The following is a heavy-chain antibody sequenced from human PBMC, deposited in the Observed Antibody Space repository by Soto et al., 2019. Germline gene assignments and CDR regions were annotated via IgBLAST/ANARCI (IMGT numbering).Heavy chain of an antibody. V-gene: IGHV3-33*01. J-gene: IGHJ6*02. Sequence: GSLRLSCAASGFTFSSYGMHWVRQAPGKGLEWVAVIWYDGSNKYYADSVKGRFTISRDNSKNTLYLQMNSLRAEDTAVYYCARDEFLYWSGYGYYYGMDVWGQGTTFTVSS. CDR2: IWYDGSNK. CDR1: GFTFSSYG. D-gene: IGHD3-3*01. CDR3: ARDEFLYWSGYGYYYGMDV.